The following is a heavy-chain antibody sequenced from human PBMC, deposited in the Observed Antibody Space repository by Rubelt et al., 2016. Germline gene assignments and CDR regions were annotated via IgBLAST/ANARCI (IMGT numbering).Heavy chain of an antibody. J-gene: IGHJ4*02. CDR2: ISYDGSNK. V-gene: IGHV3-30*04. CDR3: ASVRMVRGGPFDY. CDR1: GFTFSSYA. D-gene: IGHD3-10*01. Sequence: GFTFSSYAMHWVRQAPGKGLEWVAVISYDGSNKYYADSVKGRFTISRDNSKNTLYLQMNSLRAEDTAVYYCASVRMVRGGPFDYWGQGTLVTVSS.